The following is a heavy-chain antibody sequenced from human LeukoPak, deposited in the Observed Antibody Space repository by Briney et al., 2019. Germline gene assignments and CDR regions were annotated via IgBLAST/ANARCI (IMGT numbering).Heavy chain of an antibody. Sequence: PGGSLRLSCAASGFTFSTYAMNWVRQAPGKGLEWVSTIGGRVLSGGGGTTYYADSVKGRFTISRDNTNNSLHLQMNSLRAEDTAIYYCARDPTYDSGSPLGYGGQGTLVAVSS. J-gene: IGHJ4*02. D-gene: IGHD3-10*01. CDR3: ARDPTYDSGSPLGY. CDR1: GFTFSTYA. CDR2: IGGRVLSGGGGTT. V-gene: IGHV3-23*01.